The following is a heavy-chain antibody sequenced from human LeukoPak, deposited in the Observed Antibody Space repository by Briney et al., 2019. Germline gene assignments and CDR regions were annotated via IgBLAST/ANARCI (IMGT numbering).Heavy chain of an antibody. Sequence: SETLSLTCTVSGGSISSYYWSWVRQPPGKGLEWIGYIYYSGSINYNPSLKSRVTISVDPSKNQFSLKLSSVTAADTAVYYCARLSGQYDSSGYYSPFDYCGQGTLVTVSS. CDR1: GGSISSYY. D-gene: IGHD3-22*01. V-gene: IGHV4-59*08. CDR2: IYYSGSI. CDR3: ARLSGQYDSSGYYSPFDY. J-gene: IGHJ4*02.